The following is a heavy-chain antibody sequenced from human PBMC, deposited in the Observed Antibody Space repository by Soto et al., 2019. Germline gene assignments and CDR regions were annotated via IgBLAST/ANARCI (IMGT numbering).Heavy chain of an antibody. CDR2: VYNSGST. Sequence: SETLSLTCTVSGGSISSNYWTWIRQPPGKGLEWIEYVYNSGSTNYNPSLKSRVTISEDTSKSQFSLKLNSMTAADTAVYYCARSRREAVAGYPRDNWGQGILVTVSS. D-gene: IGHD1-1*01. CDR3: ARSRREAVAGYPRDN. CDR1: GGSISSNY. V-gene: IGHV4-59*01. J-gene: IGHJ4*02.